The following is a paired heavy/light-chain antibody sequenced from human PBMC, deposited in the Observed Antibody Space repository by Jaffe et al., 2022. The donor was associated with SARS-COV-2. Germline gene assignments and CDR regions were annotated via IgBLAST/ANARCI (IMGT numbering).Heavy chain of an antibody. CDR3: AKVRGSYGVFDL. Sequence: EVQLVESGGGLVQPGGSLRLSCAASGFTFSGFAMSWVRQAPGTGLEWVSLITNSGASIYYTDSVRGRFTISRDNSQNTLSLQMNSLRADDTATYYCAKVRGSYGVFDLWGQGTMVTVSS. CDR2: ITNSGASI. J-gene: IGHJ3*01. CDR1: GFTFSGFA. V-gene: IGHV3-23*04. D-gene: IGHD1-26*01.
Light chain of an antibody. J-gene: IGKJ3*01. Sequence: DIVLTQSPATLSLSPGDRATLSCRASQSVGTFLAWYQQKPGQAPRLLIYDASSRPTGIPARFSGSGSGTDFTLTISSLEPEDFAVYYCQQRSNWPPSFTFGPGTKLDIK. CDR2: DAS. V-gene: IGKV3-11*01. CDR3: QQRSNWPPSFT. CDR1: QSVGTF.